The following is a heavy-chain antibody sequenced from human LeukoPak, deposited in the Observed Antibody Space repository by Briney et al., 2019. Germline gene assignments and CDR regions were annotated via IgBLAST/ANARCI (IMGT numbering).Heavy chain of an antibody. Sequence: SETLSLTCTVSGGSISSGGYYWSWIRQHPGKGLEWIGYIYYSGSTYYNPSLKSRVTISVDTSKNQFSLKLSSVTAADTAVYYCARGAMVRGVIRNWFDPWSQGTLVTVSS. CDR3: ARGAMVRGVIRNWFDP. J-gene: IGHJ5*02. CDR2: IYYSGST. V-gene: IGHV4-31*03. CDR1: GGSISSGGYY. D-gene: IGHD3-10*01.